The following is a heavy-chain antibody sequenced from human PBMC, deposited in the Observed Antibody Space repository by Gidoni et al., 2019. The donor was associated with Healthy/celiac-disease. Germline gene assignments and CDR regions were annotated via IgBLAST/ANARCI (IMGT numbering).Heavy chain of an antibody. Sequence: QVQLVESGGGVVQPGRSLRLSCAASGFTFSSYGMHWVRQAPGKGLEWVAVIWYDGSNKYYADSVKGRFTISRDNSKNTLYLQMNSLRAEDTAVYYCARVGIAARQGTCDYWGQGTLVTVSS. D-gene: IGHD6-6*01. CDR2: IWYDGSNK. CDR3: ARVGIAARQGTCDY. J-gene: IGHJ4*02. CDR1: GFTFSSYG. V-gene: IGHV3-33*01.